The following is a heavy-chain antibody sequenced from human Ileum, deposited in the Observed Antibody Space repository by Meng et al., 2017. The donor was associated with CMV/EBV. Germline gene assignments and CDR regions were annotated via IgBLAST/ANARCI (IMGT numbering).Heavy chain of an antibody. Sequence: QESGPGLVKPSETLSLTCTASGGSVNRNTYYWGWLRPPPGKSLEWIGTIFDSGSAFYNPSLQSRVSVSIDMSRNQLSLSLSSVTAADTAVYYCVRDHGSSSWFFYWGQGTLVTVSS. CDR1: GGSVNRNTYY. CDR2: IFDSGSA. CDR3: VRDHGSSSWFFY. V-gene: IGHV4-39*07. J-gene: IGHJ4*02. D-gene: IGHD6-13*01.